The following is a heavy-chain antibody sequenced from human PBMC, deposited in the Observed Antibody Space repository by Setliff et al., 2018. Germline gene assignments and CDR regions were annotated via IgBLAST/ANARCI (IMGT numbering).Heavy chain of an antibody. J-gene: IGHJ3*02. CDR1: GDSFSDYY. CDR3: ARGRMRGSCSGPSCTYDPFDI. Sequence: PSETLSLTCAVYGDSFSDYYWGWIRQPPGKGLEWIRSIYHSGSSYYNPSLRSRVTISVDTSKNQFSLILRSVTAAGTAVYYCARGRMRGSCSGPSCTYDPFDIWGQGTPVTVSS. V-gene: IGHV4-34*01. D-gene: IGHD2-2*01. CDR2: IYHSGSS.